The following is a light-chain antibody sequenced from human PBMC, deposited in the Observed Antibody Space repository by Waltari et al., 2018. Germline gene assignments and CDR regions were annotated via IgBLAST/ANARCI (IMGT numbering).Light chain of an antibody. CDR1: TSDVGSYDL. V-gene: IGLV2-23*02. Sequence: QSALTQPASVSGTPGQSITISCSGTTSDVGSYDLVYWYQQHPGEAPQLLMCEVFKGSPDTSSRFSGAKSGSTASLTISGLQPEDEADYYCCSYAGRGTYVFGSGTKVTVL. CDR3: CSYAGRGTYV. CDR2: EVF. J-gene: IGLJ1*01.